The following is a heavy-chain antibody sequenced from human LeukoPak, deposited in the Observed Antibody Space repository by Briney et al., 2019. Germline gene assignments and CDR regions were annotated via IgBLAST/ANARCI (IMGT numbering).Heavy chain of an antibody. D-gene: IGHD3-22*01. J-gene: IGHJ4*02. CDR3: PKAGYYDSSDQKFFAY. Sequence: GGSLRLSCAASGFTFSSYAMSWVRQAPGKGLEWVSAISGSGGSTYYADSVKGRFTISRDNSKNTLYLQMNSLRAEDTAVYYCPKAGYYDSSDQKFFAYWGQGPLVTVSS. CDR1: GFTFSSYA. CDR2: ISGSGGST. V-gene: IGHV3-23*01.